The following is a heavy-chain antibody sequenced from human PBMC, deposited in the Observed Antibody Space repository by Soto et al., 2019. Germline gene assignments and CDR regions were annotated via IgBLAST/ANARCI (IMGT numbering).Heavy chain of an antibody. CDR1: GFSFSTYG. J-gene: IGHJ4*02. CDR3: AKGFGNYCAFDY. CDR2: ISNDGSNK. V-gene: IGHV3-30*18. Sequence: QVHLVESGGGVVQPGRSLRLSCAASGFSFSTYGMHWVRQAPGKGLEWVAFISNDGSNKYYADSVKGRFTISRDNSKNTLYLQMHSVRAEDTAVYYCAKGFGNYCAFDYWGQGTLVTVSS. D-gene: IGHD1-26*01.